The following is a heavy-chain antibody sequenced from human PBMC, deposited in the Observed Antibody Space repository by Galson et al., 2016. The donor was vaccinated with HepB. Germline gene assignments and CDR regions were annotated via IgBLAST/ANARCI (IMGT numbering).Heavy chain of an antibody. CDR2: ISFCGGST. V-gene: IGHV3-23*01. CDR3: AKADVKVILLPPWGYFDY. D-gene: IGHD2/OR15-2a*01. CDR1: GFNFNNYA. J-gene: IGHJ4*02. Sequence: LRLSCAASGFNFNNYAMSWVRQAPGKGLEWVSSISFCGGSTYYADSVEGRSTISRDKSKSTLYLQMNSLRAEDTAVYYCAKADVKVILLPPWGYFDYWGQGTLVTVSS.